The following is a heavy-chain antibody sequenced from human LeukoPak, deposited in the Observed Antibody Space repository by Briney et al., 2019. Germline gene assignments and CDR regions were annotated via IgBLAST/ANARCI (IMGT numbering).Heavy chain of an antibody. D-gene: IGHD3-10*01. J-gene: IGHJ4*02. Sequence: SQTLSLTCTVSGYSISSGYYWGWIRQPPGKGLEWIGNIYHGGSTYYNPSLKSRVTISVDTSKNQFSLKLSSVTAADTAVYYCARLRAYYYGSGSYYIEDYFDYWGQGTLVTVSS. CDR1: GYSISSGYY. CDR3: ARLRAYYYGSGSYYIEDYFDY. V-gene: IGHV4-38-2*02. CDR2: IYHGGST.